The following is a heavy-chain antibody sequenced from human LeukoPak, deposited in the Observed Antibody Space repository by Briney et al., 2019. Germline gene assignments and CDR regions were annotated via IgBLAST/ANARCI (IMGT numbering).Heavy chain of an antibody. Sequence: GGSLRLSCAASGFTFSSYGMHWVRQAPGKGLEWVAFIRFDGSNKYYADSVKGRFTISRDNSRDALYLQMNSLRSEDTAVYYCAKENCGCDCQSYFYFYMDVWGKGATLTVSS. CDR2: IRFDGSNK. CDR3: AKENCGCDCQSYFYFYMDV. D-gene: IGHD2-21*02. CDR1: GFTFSSYG. J-gene: IGHJ6*03. V-gene: IGHV3-30*02.